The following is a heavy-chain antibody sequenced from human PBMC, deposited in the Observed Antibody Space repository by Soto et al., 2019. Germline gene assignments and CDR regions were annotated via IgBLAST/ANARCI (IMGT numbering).Heavy chain of an antibody. Sequence: SVKLSCKASGGTFNNYSISWVRQAPGQGLEWMGGIIPIFGTANYAQKFQGRVTITADKSTSTAYMELSSLRSEDTAVYYCASATMNGAFDIWGQGTMVTVSS. CDR1: GGTFNNYS. D-gene: IGHD3-22*01. V-gene: IGHV1-69*06. J-gene: IGHJ3*02. CDR3: ASATMNGAFDI. CDR2: IIPIFGTA.